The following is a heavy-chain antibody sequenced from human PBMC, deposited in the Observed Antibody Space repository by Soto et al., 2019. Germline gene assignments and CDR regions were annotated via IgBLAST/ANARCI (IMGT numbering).Heavy chain of an antibody. J-gene: IGHJ6*02. CDR2: ISAYNGNT. CDR1: GYTFISNG. Sequence: ASVKVSCKASGYTFISNGISWVRQAPGQGLEWMGWISAYNGNTNYAQKLQGRVTMTTDTSTSTAYMELRSLRSDDTAVYYCAREGPLTGDYYYYGMDVWGQGTTVTVSS. V-gene: IGHV1-18*01. D-gene: IGHD7-27*01. CDR3: AREGPLTGDYYYYGMDV.